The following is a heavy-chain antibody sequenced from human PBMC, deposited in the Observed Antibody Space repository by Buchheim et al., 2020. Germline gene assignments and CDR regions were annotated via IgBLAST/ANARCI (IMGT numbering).Heavy chain of an antibody. Sequence: QVQLVQSGAEVKKPGASVKVSCKTSGSTFTNHDINWVRQATGQGLEWMGWMNPNSGKTGYGQKFQGRVTMTWDTSFNTASMELSSLRFDDTAVYYCASEAATMRGMDVWGQGTT. CDR3: ASEAATMRGMDV. CDR1: GSTFTNHD. V-gene: IGHV1-8*01. D-gene: IGHD1/OR15-1a*01. J-gene: IGHJ6*02. CDR2: MNPNSGKT.